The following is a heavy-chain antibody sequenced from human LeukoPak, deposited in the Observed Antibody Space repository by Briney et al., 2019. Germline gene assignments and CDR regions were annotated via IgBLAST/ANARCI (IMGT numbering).Heavy chain of an antibody. CDR1: GFTFSNYA. D-gene: IGHD2-2*01. J-gene: IGHJ4*02. CDR3: AKTLFSRSTSCLIDY. Sequence: PGGSLRLSCAASGFTFSNYAMSWVRQAPGKGLEWVSTIKSSGDSTFYADSVKGRFTISRDNSKNTLYLQMNSLRAEDTAVYYCAKTLFSRSTSCLIDYWGQGTLVTVSS. V-gene: IGHV3-23*01. CDR2: IKSSGDST.